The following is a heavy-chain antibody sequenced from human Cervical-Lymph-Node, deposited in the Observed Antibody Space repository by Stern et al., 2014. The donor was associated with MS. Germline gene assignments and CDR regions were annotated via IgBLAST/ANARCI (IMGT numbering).Heavy chain of an antibody. CDR3: ARIDLNWGVNRIAYDL. V-gene: IGHV1-8*01. Sequence: QVQLVQSGAEVKKPGASVKVSFKASGYTFTNYDINWIRQAPGQGLAWMGWINWTDGRRGSAQKFQCRFTVSMDTYLHTAYLERNILTSEDTAVYYCARIDLNWGVNRIAYDLWGQGTQVTVAS. CDR2: INWTDGRR. D-gene: IGHD7-27*01. CDR1: GYTFTNYD. J-gene: IGHJ5*02.